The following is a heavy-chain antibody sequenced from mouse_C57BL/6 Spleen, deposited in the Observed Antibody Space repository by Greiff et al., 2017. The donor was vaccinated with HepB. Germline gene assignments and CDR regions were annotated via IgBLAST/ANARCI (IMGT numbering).Heavy chain of an antibody. CDR3: ARSGPYSSGYPYYYAMDY. Sequence: QVQLQQSGAELVKPGASVKLSCKASGYTFTSYWMQWVKQRPGQGLEWIGEIDPSDSYTNYNQKFKGKATLTVDTSSSTAYMQLSSLTSEDSAVYYCARSGPYSSGYPYYYAMDYWGQGTSVTVSS. V-gene: IGHV1-50*01. D-gene: IGHD3-2*02. J-gene: IGHJ4*01. CDR1: GYTFTSYW. CDR2: IDPSDSYT.